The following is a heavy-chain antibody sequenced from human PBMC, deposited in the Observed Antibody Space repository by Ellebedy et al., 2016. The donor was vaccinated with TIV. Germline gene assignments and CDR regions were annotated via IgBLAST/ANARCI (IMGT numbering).Heavy chain of an antibody. CDR2: IYYSGST. CDR3: ARDLLSAWPFY. Sequence: SETLSLTCTVSGGSISGHYWGWIRQPPGKGLEWIGSIYYSGSTYYNPSLKSRVTISVDTSKNQFSLKLSSVTAADTAVYYCARDLLSAWPFYWGQGTLVTVSS. D-gene: IGHD6-19*01. J-gene: IGHJ4*02. V-gene: IGHV4-39*07. CDR1: GGSISGHY.